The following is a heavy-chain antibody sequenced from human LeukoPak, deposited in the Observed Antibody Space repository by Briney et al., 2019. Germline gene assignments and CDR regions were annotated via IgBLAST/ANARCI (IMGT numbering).Heavy chain of an antibody. CDR1: GFTFRRHW. V-gene: IGHV3-7*01. CDR2: MRDDGSEE. J-gene: IGHJ4*02. CDR3: ARDLWLGERGLFFFEY. D-gene: IGHD3-22*01. Sequence: GGSLRLSCSASGFTFRRHWMSWVRQAPGKGLEWVANMRDDGSEEFYVNSVKGRFTISRDNAKNSLYLQMDSLRAEDTAVYYCARDLWLGERGLFFFEYWGQGALVTVAS.